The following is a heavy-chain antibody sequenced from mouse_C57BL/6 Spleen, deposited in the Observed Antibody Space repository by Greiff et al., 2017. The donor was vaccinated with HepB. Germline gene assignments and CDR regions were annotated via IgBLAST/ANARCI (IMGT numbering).Heavy chain of an antibody. CDR3: ARGGLYYDYYEFAY. CDR1: GYTFTSYW. Sequence: VQLQQSGTELVKPGASVKLSCKASGYTFTSYWMHWVKQRPGQGLEWIGNINPSNGGTNYNEKFKSKATLTVDKSSSTAYMQLSSLTSEDSAVYYCARGGLYYDYYEFAYWGQGTLVTVSA. V-gene: IGHV1-53*01. J-gene: IGHJ3*01. D-gene: IGHD2-4*01. CDR2: INPSNGGT.